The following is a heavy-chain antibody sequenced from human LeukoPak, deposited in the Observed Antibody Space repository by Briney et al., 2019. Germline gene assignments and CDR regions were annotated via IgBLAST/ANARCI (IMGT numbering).Heavy chain of an antibody. V-gene: IGHV3-23*01. J-gene: IGHJ4*02. CDR1: GFIVSSNY. Sequence: PGGSLRLSCAASGFIVSSNYMTWVRQAPGKGLEWVSCISRSGNTTYYADSVQGRFTISRGNSKSALYLQMNSLRVEDTAVYYCAKNPEYYYDSGGQRFWGQGTLVTVSS. CDR3: AKNPEYYYDSGGQRF. CDR2: ISRSGNTT. D-gene: IGHD3-22*01.